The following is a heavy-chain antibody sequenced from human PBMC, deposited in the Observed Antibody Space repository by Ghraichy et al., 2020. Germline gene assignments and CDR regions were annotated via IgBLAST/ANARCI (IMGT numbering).Heavy chain of an antibody. J-gene: IGHJ6*02. Sequence: SLNISCVASGFTFDNYAMHWVRQAPGKGLEWVSGISWEGGSIAYADSVKGRFTISRDNAKNSLYLQMNSLRTEDTALYYCAKDESDMDVWGQGTTVTVSS. CDR2: ISWEGGSI. V-gene: IGHV3-9*01. CDR3: AKDESDMDV. CDR1: GFTFDNYA.